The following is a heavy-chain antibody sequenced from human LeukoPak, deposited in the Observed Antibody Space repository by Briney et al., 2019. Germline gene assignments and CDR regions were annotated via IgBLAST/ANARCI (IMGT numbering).Heavy chain of an antibody. V-gene: IGHV4-39*07. CDR2: IYYSGTT. CDR1: GGSIPISTYY. J-gene: IGHJ3*02. CDR3: ARGPYSYDSSGAFDI. D-gene: IGHD3-22*01. Sequence: SETLSLTCTVSGGSIPISTYYWGWVRQPPGKGLEWIGSIYYSGTTKYNPSLKSRVTISVDTSKNQFSLKLSSVTAADTAVYFCARGPYSYDSSGAFDIWGQGTMVTVSS.